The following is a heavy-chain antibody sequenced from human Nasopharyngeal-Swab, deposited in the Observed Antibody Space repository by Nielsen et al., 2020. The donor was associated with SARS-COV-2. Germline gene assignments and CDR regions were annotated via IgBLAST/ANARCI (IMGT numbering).Heavy chain of an antibody. CDR2: ISSSSSTI. CDR1: GFTFSSYS. J-gene: IGHJ4*02. Sequence: GGSLRLSCAASGFTFSSYSMNWVRQAPGKGLEWVSYISSSSSTIYYADSVKGRFTISRDNAKNSLYLQMNSLRAEDTAVYYCARNPLRWLLRDWNYFDYWGQGTLVTVSS. D-gene: IGHD5-24*01. CDR3: ARNPLRWLLRDWNYFDY. V-gene: IGHV3-48*04.